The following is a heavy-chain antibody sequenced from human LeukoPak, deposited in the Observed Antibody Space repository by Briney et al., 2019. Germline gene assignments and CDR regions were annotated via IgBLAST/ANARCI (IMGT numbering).Heavy chain of an antibody. Sequence: GESLKISCKGSGYSFTSYWISWVRQMPGKGLEWMGRIDPSDSYTNYSPSFQGHVTISADKSISTAYLQWSSLKASDTAMYYCARHQYYYDSRTKTFDYWGQGTLVTVSS. CDR3: ARHQYYYDSRTKTFDY. D-gene: IGHD3-22*01. J-gene: IGHJ4*02. CDR1: GYSFTSYW. CDR2: IDPSDSYT. V-gene: IGHV5-10-1*01.